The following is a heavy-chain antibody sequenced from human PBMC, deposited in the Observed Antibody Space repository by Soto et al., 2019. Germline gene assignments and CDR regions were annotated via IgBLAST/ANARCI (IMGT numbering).Heavy chain of an antibody. J-gene: IGHJ4*02. CDR2: INAYNGNT. CDR1: GYTFTTYG. CDR3: ARDPVAGTYFDS. Sequence: QVQLVQSGAEVKKPGASVKVSCKASGYTFTTYGIIWVRQAPGQGLEWMGWINAYNGNTNYAQKLQGRVTMTTDTSTSTADMELRSLRSDVTAVYYCARDPVAGTYFDSWGQGTLVTVPS. D-gene: IGHD6-19*01. V-gene: IGHV1-18*01.